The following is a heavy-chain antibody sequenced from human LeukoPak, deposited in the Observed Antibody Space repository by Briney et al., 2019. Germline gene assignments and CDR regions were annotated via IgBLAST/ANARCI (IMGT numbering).Heavy chain of an antibody. CDR1: GYTLTELS. Sequence: GASVKVSCKVSGYTLTELSMHWVRQAPGKGLEWMGGFDPEDGETIYAQKFQGRVTMTTDTSTSTAYMELRSLRFDDTAVYYCARYTYYYDGSGYYYFNYGDRGPRVTVSS. V-gene: IGHV1-24*01. CDR3: ARYTYYYDGSGYYYFNY. CDR2: FDPEDGET. J-gene: IGHJ4*02. D-gene: IGHD3-22*01.